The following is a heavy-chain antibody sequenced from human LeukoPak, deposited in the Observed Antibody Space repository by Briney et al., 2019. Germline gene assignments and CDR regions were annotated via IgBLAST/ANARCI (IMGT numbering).Heavy chain of an antibody. Sequence: PGGSLRLSCATSGFTFTNYWMHWVRQAPGKGLEWVANIKQDGSEKYYVDSVKGRFTISRDNAKNSLYLQMNSLRAEDTAVYYCARVEKFAGTYYDFWSGNNAFDIWGQGTMVTVSS. CDR3: ARVEKFAGTYYDFWSGNNAFDI. CDR1: GFTFTNYW. D-gene: IGHD3-3*01. V-gene: IGHV3-7*01. J-gene: IGHJ3*02. CDR2: IKQDGSEK.